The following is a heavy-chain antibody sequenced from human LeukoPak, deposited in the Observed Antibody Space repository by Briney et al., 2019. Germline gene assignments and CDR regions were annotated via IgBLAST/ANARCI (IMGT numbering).Heavy chain of an antibody. Sequence: GGSLRLSCAASGFTFSSYGMHWVRQAPGKGLEWVSSISSSSSYIYYADSVKGRFTISRDNSKNMLYLQMNSLRAEDTAVYYCARDRPLGYCSSTSCPDGQEYFQHWGQGTLVTVSS. CDR1: GFTFSSYG. J-gene: IGHJ1*01. V-gene: IGHV3-21*01. CDR3: ARDRPLGYCSSTSCPDGQEYFQH. CDR2: ISSSSSYI. D-gene: IGHD2-2*01.